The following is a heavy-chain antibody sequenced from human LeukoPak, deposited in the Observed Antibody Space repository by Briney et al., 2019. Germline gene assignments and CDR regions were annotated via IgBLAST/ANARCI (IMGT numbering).Heavy chain of an antibody. V-gene: IGHV3-66*01. D-gene: IGHD6-13*01. Sequence: GSLRLSCAASGFTVSSNYMSWVRQAPGKGLEWVSVIYSGGRTYYADSVKGRFTISRDNSKNTLYLQMNSLRAEDTAVYYCARGAAAGTHYGMDVWGQGTTVTVSS. CDR1: GFTVSSNY. CDR2: IYSGGRT. J-gene: IGHJ6*02. CDR3: ARGAAAGTHYGMDV.